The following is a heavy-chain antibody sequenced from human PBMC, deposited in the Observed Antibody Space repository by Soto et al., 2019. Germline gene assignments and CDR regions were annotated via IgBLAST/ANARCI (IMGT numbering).Heavy chain of an antibody. CDR2: ISDSGGDT. J-gene: IGHJ6*02. V-gene: IGHV3-23*01. CDR3: VRDWTGEKCACVDV. D-gene: IGHD2-8*02. CDR1: GFTFSSHA. Sequence: EVQLLESGGGLVQPGGSLRLSCAPSGFTFSSHAMSWVRQAPGKGLEWVSGISDSGGDTYYADSVKGRFTISRDSSKNPLYLQMNSLRDEDTAVYYGVRDWTGEKCACVDVWGQGTTVTVSS.